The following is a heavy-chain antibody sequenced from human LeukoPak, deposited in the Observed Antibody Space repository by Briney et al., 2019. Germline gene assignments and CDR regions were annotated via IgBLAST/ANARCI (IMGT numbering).Heavy chain of an antibody. Sequence: PSETLSLTCAVSGYSISSGYYWGWIRQPPGKGLEWIGSIYYSGSTNYNPSLKSRVTISVDTSKNQFSLKLSSVTAADTAVYYCARDAPSSSWYKRDAFDIWGQGTMVTVSS. J-gene: IGHJ3*02. CDR2: IYYSGST. V-gene: IGHV4-38-2*02. CDR3: ARDAPSSSWYKRDAFDI. CDR1: GYSISSGYY. D-gene: IGHD6-13*01.